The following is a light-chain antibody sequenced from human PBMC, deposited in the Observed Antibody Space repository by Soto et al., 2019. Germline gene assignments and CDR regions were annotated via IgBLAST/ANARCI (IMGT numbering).Light chain of an antibody. J-gene: IGLJ2*01. Sequence: QSALTQPASVSGSPGQSITISCTGTSSDVGTYNYVSWYQQHPGKAPKLMIYDVSNQPSGVSDRFSGSKSGNTASLTISGLQAEDEADYYCSSYTGSSTSVVFGGGTQLTVL. CDR3: SSYTGSSTSVV. CDR1: SSDVGTYNY. V-gene: IGLV2-14*01. CDR2: DVS.